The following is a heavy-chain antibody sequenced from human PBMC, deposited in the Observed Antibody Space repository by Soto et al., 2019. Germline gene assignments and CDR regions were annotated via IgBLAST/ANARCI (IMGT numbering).Heavy chain of an antibody. D-gene: IGHD2-15*01. CDR2: IYSSGAT. CDR3: ARAHKVVKGVEF. J-gene: IGHJ4*02. CDR1: GGSISSYY. V-gene: IGHV4-4*07. Sequence: QVQLQQSGPGLVKPSDTLSLSCTVSGGSISSYYWNWIRQPAGQGLEWIGRIYSSGATKYNPSHKRRVTMSTDTSTNHFSLRLTSVTPADEAVSSCARAHKVVKGVEFWGQGILVTVSS.